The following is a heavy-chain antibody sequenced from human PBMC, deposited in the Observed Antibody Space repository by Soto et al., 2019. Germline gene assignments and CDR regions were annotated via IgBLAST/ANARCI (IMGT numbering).Heavy chain of an antibody. D-gene: IGHD1-1*01. CDR1: GFTFSGSA. V-gene: IGHV3-73*02. CDR2: IRSKTNSYAT. Sequence: EVQLVESGGGLVQPGGSLKLSCAASGFTFSGSAMHWVRQASGKGLEWAGRIRSKTNSYATAYAASVKGRFTISRDDSKNTAYLQMNSLKTEDTAVYYCTRREVLDDGMDVWGQGTTVTVSS. J-gene: IGHJ6*02. CDR3: TRREVLDDGMDV.